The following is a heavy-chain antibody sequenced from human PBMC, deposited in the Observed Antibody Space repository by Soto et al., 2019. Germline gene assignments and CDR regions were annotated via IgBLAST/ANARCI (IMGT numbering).Heavy chain of an antibody. V-gene: IGHV1-46*01. CDR1: GYTFTSYY. J-gene: IGHJ6*02. CDR3: ATSPRSGASGMDV. D-gene: IGHD3-3*01. CDR2: INPSGGST. Sequence: QVQLVQSGAEVKKPGASVKVSCKASGYTFTSYYMHWVRQAPGQGLEWMGIINPSGGSTSYAQKFQGRVTMTRDTSTSTVYMELSSLRSEDTAVYYCATSPRSGASGMDVWGQGTTVTVSS.